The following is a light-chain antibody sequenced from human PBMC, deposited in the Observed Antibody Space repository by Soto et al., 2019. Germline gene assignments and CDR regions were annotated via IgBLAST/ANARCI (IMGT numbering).Light chain of an antibody. V-gene: IGKV3-20*01. CDR1: QTVGASY. CDR2: GAS. J-gene: IGKJ1*01. Sequence: EIVLTQSPDTLSLSPGDRATVSCRASQTVGASYVAWHQHRPGQAPKFLMYGASTRATGIPDRFSGSGSGTEFTLTIDSLEPEDFGLYYCQQYGRSPWTFGQGTRVEI. CDR3: QQYGRSPWT.